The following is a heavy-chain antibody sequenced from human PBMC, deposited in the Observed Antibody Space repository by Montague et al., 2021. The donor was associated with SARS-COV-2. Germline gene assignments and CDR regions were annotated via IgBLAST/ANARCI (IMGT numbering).Heavy chain of an antibody. J-gene: IGHJ4*02. D-gene: IGHD1-26*01. CDR3: ARFGSGTLAFDL. CDR2: IRTTGHT. Sequence: TLSLTCTVSGASISTGIYYWSWIRQPAGKGLEWIGRIRTTGHTDYNRSLESRVFMSVDTSTNQFSLSLTSVAAAATAVYFCARFGSGTLAFDLWGQGTLVTVSS. CDR1: GASISTGIYY. V-gene: IGHV4-61*02.